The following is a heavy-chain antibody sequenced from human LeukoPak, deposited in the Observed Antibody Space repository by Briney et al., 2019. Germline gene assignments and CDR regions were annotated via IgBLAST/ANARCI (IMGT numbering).Heavy chain of an antibody. J-gene: IGHJ4*02. CDR3: ARKAGGSYRLDY. V-gene: IGHV1-46*01. Sequence: ASVKVSCKASRYTFTNYYMHWVRQAPGQGLEWMGIINPTGGSTRYAQKFQDRFTMTRDTSTSTVYMELSSLRSEDTAMYYCARKAGGSYRLDYWGQGTLVTVSS. CDR1: RYTFTNYY. D-gene: IGHD1-26*01. CDR2: INPTGGST.